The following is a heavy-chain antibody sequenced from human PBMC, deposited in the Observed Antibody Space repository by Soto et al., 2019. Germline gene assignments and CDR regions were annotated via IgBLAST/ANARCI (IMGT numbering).Heavy chain of an antibody. D-gene: IGHD2-21*02. V-gene: IGHV3-53*01. CDR1: GFNVNSDY. CDR2: IYSGETT. J-gene: IGHJ4*02. Sequence: GGALRVSCAASGFNVNSDYMNWVRQTPGKGLEWVASIYSGETTYYADSVRGRFTISSDKSKNTLYFQLSSLRIEDTAVYYCTRDGRGLGRLSLFEYWGQGVLVTVSS. CDR3: TRDGRGLGRLSLFEY.